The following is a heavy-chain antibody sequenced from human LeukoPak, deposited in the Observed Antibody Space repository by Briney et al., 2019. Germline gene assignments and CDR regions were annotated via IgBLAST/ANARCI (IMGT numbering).Heavy chain of an antibody. CDR2: IYYSGST. J-gene: IGHJ5*02. V-gene: IGHV4-59*08. D-gene: IGHD6-13*01. CDR1: GGSISSYY. Sequence: SETLSLTSTVSGGSISSYYWSWIRQPPGKGLEWIGYIYYSGSTNYNPSLKSRVTISVDTSKNQFSLKLSSVTAADTAVYYCARQGYSSSWYGGYWFDPWGQGTLVTVSS. CDR3: ARQGYSSSWYGGYWFDP.